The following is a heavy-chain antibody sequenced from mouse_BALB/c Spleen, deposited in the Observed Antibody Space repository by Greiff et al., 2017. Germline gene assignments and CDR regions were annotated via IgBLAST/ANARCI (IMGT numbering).Heavy chain of an antibody. CDR2: IHPSDSET. CDR1: GYSFTSYW. Sequence: QVQLQQPGAELVRPGASVKLSCKASGYSFTSYWMNWVKQRPGQGLEWIGMIHPSDSETRLNQKFKGKATLTVDKSSSTAYMQLSSPTSEDSAVYYWERSGYHSLAMDYWGQGTSVTVSA. CDR3: ERSGYHSLAMDY. J-gene: IGHJ4*01. V-gene: IGHV1-74*01. D-gene: IGHD2-2*01.